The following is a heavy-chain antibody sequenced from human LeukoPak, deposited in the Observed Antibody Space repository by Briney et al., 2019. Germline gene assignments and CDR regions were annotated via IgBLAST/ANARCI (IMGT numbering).Heavy chain of an antibody. D-gene: IGHD5-18*01. CDR2: INPNSGGT. CDR3: ARRVKGGYRDRGAFDI. CDR1: GYTFTCYY. Sequence: ASVKVSCKASGYTFTCYYMHWVRQAPGQGLEWMGWINPNSGGTNYAQKFQGRVTLTRDTSISTAYMELSRLRSDDTAVYYCARRVKGGYRDRGAFDIWGQGTMVTVSS. V-gene: IGHV1-2*02. J-gene: IGHJ3*02.